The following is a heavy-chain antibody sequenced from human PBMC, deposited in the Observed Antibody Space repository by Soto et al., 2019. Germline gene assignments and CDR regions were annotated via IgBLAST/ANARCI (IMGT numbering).Heavy chain of an antibody. D-gene: IGHD6-13*01. J-gene: IGHJ6*02. Sequence: PGGSLRLSXAASGFTFSSYGMHWVRQAPGKGLEWVAVISYDGSNKYYADSVKGRFTISRDNSKNTLYLQMNSLRAEDTAVYYCAKGIAAAGFYYYYGMDVWGQGTTVTVSS. V-gene: IGHV3-30*18. CDR3: AKGIAAAGFYYYYGMDV. CDR2: ISYDGSNK. CDR1: GFTFSSYG.